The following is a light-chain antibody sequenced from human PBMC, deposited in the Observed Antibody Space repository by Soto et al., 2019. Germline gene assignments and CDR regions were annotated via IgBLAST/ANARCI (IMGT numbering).Light chain of an antibody. CDR1: QSISSY. Sequence: DIQMTQSPSSLSASVGDRVTITCRASQSISSYLNWYQHKPGKAPKLLIYAASSLQSGVPSRFSGSGSGTDFTLTISSLQPEDFATYYCQHSDTTRWTFGEGTKV. CDR3: QHSDTTRWT. CDR2: AAS. V-gene: IGKV1-39*01. J-gene: IGKJ1*01.